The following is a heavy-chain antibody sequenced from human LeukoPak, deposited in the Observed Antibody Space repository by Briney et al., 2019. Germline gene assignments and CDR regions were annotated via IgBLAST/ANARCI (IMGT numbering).Heavy chain of an antibody. J-gene: IGHJ6*02. V-gene: IGHV3-30*04. CDR3: ARGPPPYYGMDV. CDR2: ISYDGSNK. CDR1: GFTFSSYA. Sequence: PGGSLRLSCAASGFTFSSYAMHWVRQAPGKGLEWVAVISYDGSNKYYADSVKGRFTISRDNSKNTLYLQMNSLRAEDTAVYYCARGPPPYYGMDVWGQGTTVTVSS.